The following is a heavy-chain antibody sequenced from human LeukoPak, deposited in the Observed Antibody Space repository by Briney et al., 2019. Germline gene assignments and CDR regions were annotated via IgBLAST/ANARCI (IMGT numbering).Heavy chain of an antibody. CDR3: ARGSTYYDSSGQVPFDY. CDR1: GFIFSQYS. D-gene: IGHD3-22*01. J-gene: IGHJ4*02. CDR2: IRSTGDT. Sequence: GGSLRLSCAASGFIFSQYSINWVRQAPGKGLEWVSHIRSTGDTFYADSVKGRFTISRDNARNSLYLQMNSLRAEDTAVYYCARGSTYYDSSGQVPFDYWGQGTLVTVSS. V-gene: IGHV3-48*01.